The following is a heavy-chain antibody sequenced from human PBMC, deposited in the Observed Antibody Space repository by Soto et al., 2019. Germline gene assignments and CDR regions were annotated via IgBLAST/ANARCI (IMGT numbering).Heavy chain of an antibody. CDR2: IWYDGSNK. D-gene: IGHD5-18*01. J-gene: IGHJ4*02. CDR3: ARDGAGFRYGTGDY. CDR1: GFTFSSYG. Sequence: QVQLVESGGGVVQPGRSLRLSCAASGFTFSSYGMHWVRQAPGKGLEWVAVIWYDGSNKYYADSVKGRFTISRDNFKNTLYLQMNRLRGEDTAVYYCARDGAGFRYGTGDYWGQGTLVTVSS. V-gene: IGHV3-33*01.